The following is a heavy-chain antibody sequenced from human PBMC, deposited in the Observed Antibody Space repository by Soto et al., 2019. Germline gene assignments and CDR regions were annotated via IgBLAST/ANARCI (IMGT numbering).Heavy chain of an antibody. CDR1: GFTFSSYW. V-gene: IGHV3-7*01. CDR2: IKQDGSEK. J-gene: IGHJ4*02. CDR3: AREEYFGYVHFSLYFDY. D-gene: IGHD3-9*01. Sequence: GGSLRLSCAASGFTFSSYWMSWVRQAPGKGLEWVANIKQDGSEKYYVDSVKGRFTISRDNAKNSLYLQMNSLRAEDTAVYYCAREEYFGYVHFSLYFDYWGQGTLVTVSS.